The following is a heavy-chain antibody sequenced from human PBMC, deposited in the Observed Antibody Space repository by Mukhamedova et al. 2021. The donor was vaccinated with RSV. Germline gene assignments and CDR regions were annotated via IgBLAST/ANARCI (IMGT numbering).Heavy chain of an antibody. V-gene: IGHV3-53*01. CDR1: GFTVSSDY. D-gene: IGHD5-24*01. CDR2: LYSGGST. CDR3: ARNRGRDGDQADY. Sequence: GFTVSSDYMSWVRQAPGKGLEWVSLLYSGGSTYYADSVRGRFTISRDNSKNTLYLQMNSLRAEDTAIYYCARNRGRDGDQADYWG. J-gene: IGHJ4*01.